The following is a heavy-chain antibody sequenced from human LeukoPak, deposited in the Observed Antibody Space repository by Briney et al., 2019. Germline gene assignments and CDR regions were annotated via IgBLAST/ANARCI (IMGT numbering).Heavy chain of an antibody. CDR1: GGSISSGRYY. D-gene: IGHD3-22*01. CDR2: INHSGST. CDR3: AREYSQYYYDSSGYPPGYFDY. Sequence: SQTLSLTCTVSGGSISSGRYYWSWIRQPPGKGLEWIGEINHSGSTNYNPSLKSRVTISVDTSKNQFSLKLSSVTAADTAVYYCAREYSQYYYDSSGYPPGYFDYWGQGTLVTVSS. V-gene: IGHV4-39*07. J-gene: IGHJ4*02.